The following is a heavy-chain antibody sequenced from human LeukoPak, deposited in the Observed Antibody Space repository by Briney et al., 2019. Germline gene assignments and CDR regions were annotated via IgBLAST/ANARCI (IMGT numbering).Heavy chain of an antibody. CDR3: ARRMAAAGTGGGDY. D-gene: IGHD6-13*01. Sequence: GGSLRLFCAVSGVTVSSNYLSWVRQAPGKGLEWLSMMYSGGKTAYADSVRGRFTISRDNSKNTLYLQMNSLRAEDTAVYYCARRMAAAGTGGGDYWGQGTLVTVSS. CDR2: MYSGGKT. V-gene: IGHV3-53*01. CDR1: GVTVSSNY. J-gene: IGHJ4*02.